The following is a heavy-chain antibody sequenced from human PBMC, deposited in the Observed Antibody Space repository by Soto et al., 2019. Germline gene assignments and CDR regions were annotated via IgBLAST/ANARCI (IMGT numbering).Heavy chain of an antibody. CDR3: AKTASITIGAGFAH. CDR1: GFTFSSYS. CDR2: ISGSGSNP. D-gene: IGHD1-20*01. V-gene: IGHV3-23*01. Sequence: GGSLRLSCAASGFTFSSYSMSWVRQAPGQGLEWVSAISGSGSNPYYADSVKGRFTISGDDSKNTLYLQMNSLRAEDTALFYCAKTASITIGAGFAHWGQGTLVTVSS. J-gene: IGHJ4*02.